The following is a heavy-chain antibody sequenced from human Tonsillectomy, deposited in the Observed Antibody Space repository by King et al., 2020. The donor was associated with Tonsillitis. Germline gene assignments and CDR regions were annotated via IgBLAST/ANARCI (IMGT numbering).Heavy chain of an antibody. J-gene: IGHJ4*02. CDR2: ISSSSSYI. CDR3: ARGNYYDSSGYYIAFDY. Sequence: DVQLVESGGGLVKPGGSLRLSCAASGFTFSSYSMNWVRQAPGKGLEWVSSISSSSSYIYYADSVKGRFTISRDNAKNSLYLQMNSLRAEDTAVCYCARGNYYDSSGYYIAFDYWGQGTLVTVSS. D-gene: IGHD3-22*01. V-gene: IGHV3-21*01. CDR1: GFTFSSYS.